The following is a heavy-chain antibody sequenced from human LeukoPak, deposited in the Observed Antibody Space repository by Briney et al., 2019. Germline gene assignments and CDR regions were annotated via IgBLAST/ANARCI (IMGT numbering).Heavy chain of an antibody. Sequence: GGSLRLSCAASGFTFDDYAMHWVRQVPGKGLEWVSGINWNSGLIGYADSVKGRFTISRDNAKNSLYLQMNSLRAEDTALYFCVKEGFGELLNNFDYWGQGTLVTVSS. CDR2: INWNSGLI. CDR1: GFTFDDYA. V-gene: IGHV3-9*01. CDR3: VKEGFGELLNNFDY. D-gene: IGHD3-10*01. J-gene: IGHJ4*02.